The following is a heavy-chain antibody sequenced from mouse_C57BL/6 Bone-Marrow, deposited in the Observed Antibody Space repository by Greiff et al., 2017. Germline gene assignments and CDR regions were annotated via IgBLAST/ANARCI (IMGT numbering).Heavy chain of an antibody. Sequence: QVQLKQSGAELVKPGASVKMSCTASGYTFTSYWITWVKQRPGQGLEWIGDIYPGSGSTNYNEKFKSKATLTVDTSSSTAYMQLSSLTSEDSAVYYCARRDYYGSSYHAMDYWGQGTSVTVSS. CDR2: IYPGSGST. CDR3: ARRDYYGSSYHAMDY. J-gene: IGHJ4*01. D-gene: IGHD1-1*01. CDR1: GYTFTSYW. V-gene: IGHV1-55*01.